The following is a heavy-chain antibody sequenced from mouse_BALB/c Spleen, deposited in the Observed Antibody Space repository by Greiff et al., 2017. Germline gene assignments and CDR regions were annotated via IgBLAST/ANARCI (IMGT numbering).Heavy chain of an antibody. V-gene: IGHV1S127*01. CDR2: IDPSDSYT. CDR3: TREVLITTAMDY. D-gene: IGHD1-1*01. Sequence: QVQLQQPGAELVKPGASVKMSCKASGYTFTSYWMPWVKQRPGQGLEWIGVIDPSDSYTSYNQKFKGKATLTVDTSSSTAYMQLSSLTSEDSAVYYCTREVLITTAMDYWGQGTSVTVSS. J-gene: IGHJ4*01. CDR1: GYTFTSYW.